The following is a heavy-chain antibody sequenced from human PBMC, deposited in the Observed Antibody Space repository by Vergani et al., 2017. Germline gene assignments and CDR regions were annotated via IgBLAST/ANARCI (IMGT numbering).Heavy chain of an antibody. Sequence: QLQLQESGPGLVKPSETLSLTCTVSGGSISSSSYYWGWIRQPPGKGLEWIGEINHSGSTNYNPSLKSRVTISVDTSKNQFSLKLSSVTAADTAVYYCAKDYYDSSGYYLDAFDIWGQGTMVTVSS. D-gene: IGHD3-22*01. CDR2: INHSGST. CDR1: GGSISSSSYY. CDR3: AKDYYDSSGYYLDAFDI. V-gene: IGHV4-39*07. J-gene: IGHJ3*02.